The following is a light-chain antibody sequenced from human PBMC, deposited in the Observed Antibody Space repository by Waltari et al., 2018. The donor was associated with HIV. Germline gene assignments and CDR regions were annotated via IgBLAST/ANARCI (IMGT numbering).Light chain of an antibody. CDR1: DRDIALYTS. J-gene: IGLJ3*02. CDR2: AAN. Sequence: QSALTQPASVSGSPGQSITISCIGTDRDIALYTSISWSHHPPDIDPRLVIFAANSRPSGIPFRFSGSKSGKTASLTISGLQADDEGVYYCSSYARGGSLLFGGGTTVTVL. V-gene: IGLV2-14*01. CDR3: SSYARGGSLL.